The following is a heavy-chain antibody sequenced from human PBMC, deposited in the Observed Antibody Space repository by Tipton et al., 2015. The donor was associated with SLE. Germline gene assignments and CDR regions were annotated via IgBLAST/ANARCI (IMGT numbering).Heavy chain of an antibody. Sequence: TLSLTCTVSGGSISSYYWSWIRQPPGKGLEWIGYIYYSGSTNYNPSLKSRVTISVDTSKNQFSQKLSSVTAADTAVYYCARDFTVAGTGAFDIWGQGTMVTVSS. D-gene: IGHD6-19*01. J-gene: IGHJ3*02. CDR3: ARDFTVAGTGAFDI. CDR2: IYYSGST. V-gene: IGHV4-59*01. CDR1: GGSISSYY.